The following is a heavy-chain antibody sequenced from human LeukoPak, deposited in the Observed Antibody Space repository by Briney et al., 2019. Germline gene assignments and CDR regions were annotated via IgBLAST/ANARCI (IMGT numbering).Heavy chain of an antibody. D-gene: IGHD6-19*01. CDR3: ARSPYSSGWTHLNWFDP. CDR2: INTNTGNP. Sequence: GASVKVSCKASGYTFTSYGMNWARQAPGQGLEWMGWINTNTGNPTYAQGFTGRFVFSLDTSVSTAYLQISSLKAEDTAVYYCARSPYSSGWTHLNWFDPWGQGTLVTVSS. V-gene: IGHV7-4-1*02. CDR1: GYTFTSYG. J-gene: IGHJ5*02.